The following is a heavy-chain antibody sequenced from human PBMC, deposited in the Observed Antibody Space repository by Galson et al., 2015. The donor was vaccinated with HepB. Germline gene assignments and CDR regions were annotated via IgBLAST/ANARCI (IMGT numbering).Heavy chain of an antibody. D-gene: IGHD7-27*01. V-gene: IGHV3-74*01. CDR1: GFTFSSNW. Sequence: SLRLSCASSGFTFSSNWMQWVRQALGKGLEWVSRSNSDVSTTSYTVSVKGRFTISRDNAKNTLYLQMNSLRAEDTAVYYCGNWGSSWGQGTLVTVSS. CDR2: SNSDVSTT. J-gene: IGHJ5*02. CDR3: GNWGSS.